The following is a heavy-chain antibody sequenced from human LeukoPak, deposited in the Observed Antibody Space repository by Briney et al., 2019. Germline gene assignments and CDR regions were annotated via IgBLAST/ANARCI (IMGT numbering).Heavy chain of an antibody. D-gene: IGHD5-12*01. CDR1: GFTFSGYW. CDR2: ISSSSSYI. V-gene: IGHV3-21*01. J-gene: IGHJ4*02. CDR3: ASEGPGYSGYDSGY. Sequence: GGSLRLSCAASGFTFSGYWMHWVRQAPGKGLEWVSSISSSSSYIYYADSVKGRFTISRDNAKNSLYLQMNSLRAEDTAVYYCASEGPGYSGYDSGYWGQGTLVTVSS.